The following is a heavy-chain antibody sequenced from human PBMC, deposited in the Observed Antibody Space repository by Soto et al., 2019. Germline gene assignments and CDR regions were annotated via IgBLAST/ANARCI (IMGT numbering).Heavy chain of an antibody. V-gene: IGHV4-61*01. Sequence: PSETLSLTCTVSGGSVSSGSYYWSWIRQPPGKGLEWIGYIYYSGSTNYNPSLKSRVTISVDTSKNQFSLKLSSVTAADTAVYHCARSYSSSWYSAYYYYGMDVWGQGTTVTVSS. D-gene: IGHD6-13*01. J-gene: IGHJ6*02. CDR1: GGSVSSGSYY. CDR2: IYYSGST. CDR3: ARSYSSSWYSAYYYYGMDV.